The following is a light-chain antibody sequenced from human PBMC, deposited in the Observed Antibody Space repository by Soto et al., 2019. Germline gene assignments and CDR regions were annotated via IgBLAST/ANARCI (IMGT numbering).Light chain of an antibody. CDR1: QSVTGNY. J-gene: IGKJ4*02. CDR3: QHYYTSYTT. V-gene: IGKV3-20*01. CDR2: AAS. Sequence: EVVLTQSPGTLSLSPGERATLSCGASQSVTGNYLAWYQQKPVQAPRLLIFAASTRATGIPDRFSGSGSGTDFTLTISRLEPEDFAVYYCQHYYTSYTTFGRRTKVEIK.